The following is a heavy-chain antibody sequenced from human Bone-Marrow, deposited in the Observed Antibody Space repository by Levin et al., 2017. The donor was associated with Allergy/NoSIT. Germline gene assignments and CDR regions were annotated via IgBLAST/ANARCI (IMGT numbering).Heavy chain of an antibody. D-gene: IGHD3-10*01. CDR3: ASRGSFDH. CDR2: ITSDGTNK. J-gene: IGHJ4*02. CDR1: GLSFSDYG. Sequence: GGSLRLSCSASGLSFSDYGMHWVRQAPDSGLEWVTLITSDGTNKFYADSVKGRFIVSRDNSRNLLYLQLNSLRPEDTAVYYCASRGSFDHWGQGTLVTVSS. V-gene: IGHV3-30*03.